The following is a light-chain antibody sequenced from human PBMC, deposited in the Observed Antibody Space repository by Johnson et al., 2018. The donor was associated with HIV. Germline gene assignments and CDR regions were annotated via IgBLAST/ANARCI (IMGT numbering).Light chain of an antibody. CDR3: GTWDSSLSAYV. Sequence: QSVLTQPPSVSAAPGQKVTISCSGSSSNIGNNYVSWYQQLPGTAPKFFIYENDKRPSGIPDRFSGSKSGTSATLGITGLQTGDAADYYCGTWDSSLSAYVFGSGTKVTVL. CDR1: SSNIGNNY. CDR2: END. V-gene: IGLV1-51*02. J-gene: IGLJ1*01.